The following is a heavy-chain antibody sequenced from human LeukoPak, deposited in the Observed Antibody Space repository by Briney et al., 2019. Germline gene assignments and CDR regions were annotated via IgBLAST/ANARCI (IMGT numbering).Heavy chain of an antibody. CDR2: ISSSSSYI. Sequence: GGSLRLSCAASGFTFSSYRMNWVRQAPGKGLEWVSSISSSSSYIYYADSVKGRFTISRDNAKNSLYLQMNSLRAEDTAVYYCASNPQTMIVVVDDYWGQGTLVTVSS. D-gene: IGHD3-22*01. CDR3: ASNPQTMIVVVDDY. V-gene: IGHV3-21*01. CDR1: GFTFSSYR. J-gene: IGHJ4*02.